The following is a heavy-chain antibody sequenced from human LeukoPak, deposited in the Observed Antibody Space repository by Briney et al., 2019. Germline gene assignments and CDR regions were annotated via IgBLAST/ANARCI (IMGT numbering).Heavy chain of an antibody. CDR1: GFTFSRYW. V-gene: IGHV3-7*01. CDR2: INQGGSEK. CDR3: ARVTPGGVGSFDY. D-gene: IGHD3-16*01. J-gene: IGHJ4*02. Sequence: GGSLRLSCAASGFTFSRYWMSWVRRAPGKGLEWVADINQGGSEKFYVDSVKGRFTISRDNAKNSLYLQMNSLRAEDTAVYYCARVTPGGVGSFDYWGQGTLVTASS.